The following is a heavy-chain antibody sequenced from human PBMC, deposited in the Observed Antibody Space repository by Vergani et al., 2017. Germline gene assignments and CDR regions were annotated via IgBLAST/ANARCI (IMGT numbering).Heavy chain of an antibody. Sequence: QVQLEESGGGVVQPGRSLRLSCAGSGFTLSSHAMHWVRQAPGKGPEWVSFIRYDGSSEYYGDSVKGRFTISRDKSQNTVNLQMNSLRTEDTAVYFCANSVIAGNVGVAYFGMDVWGRGTTVTVSS. CDR3: ANSVIAGNVGVAYFGMDV. J-gene: IGHJ6*02. CDR1: GFTLSSHA. V-gene: IGHV3-30*02. CDR2: IRYDGSSE. D-gene: IGHD2/OR15-2a*01.